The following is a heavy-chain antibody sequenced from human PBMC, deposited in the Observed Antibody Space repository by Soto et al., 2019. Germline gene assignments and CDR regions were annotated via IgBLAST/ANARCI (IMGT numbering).Heavy chain of an antibody. V-gene: IGHV1-18*04. CDR1: GYTFTSYG. CDR3: AVMYYYDSSGSGWSDP. CDR2: ISAYNGNT. J-gene: IGHJ5*02. D-gene: IGHD3-22*01. Sequence: ASAKVSCKASGYTFTSYGISWVRQAPGQGLEWMGWISAYNGNTNYAQKLQGRVTMTTDTSTSTAYMELRSLRSDDTAVYYCAVMYYYDSSGSGWSDPWGQGTLVNVSS.